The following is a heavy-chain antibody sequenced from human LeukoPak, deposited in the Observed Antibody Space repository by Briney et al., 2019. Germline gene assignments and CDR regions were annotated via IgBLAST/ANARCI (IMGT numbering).Heavy chain of an antibody. CDR3: ARKRDYYDSSGYYLDY. J-gene: IGHJ4*02. CDR1: GGSFSGYY. Sequence: PSETLSLTCAVYGGSFSGYYWSWIRQPPGKGLEWIGEINHSGSTNYNPSLKSRVTISVDTSKNQFSLKLSSVTAADTAVYYCARKRDYYDSSGYYLDYWGQGTLVTVSS. D-gene: IGHD3-22*01. V-gene: IGHV4-34*01. CDR2: INHSGST.